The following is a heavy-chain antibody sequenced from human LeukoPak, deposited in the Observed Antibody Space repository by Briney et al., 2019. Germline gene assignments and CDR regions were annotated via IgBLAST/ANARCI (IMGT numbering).Heavy chain of an antibody. CDR1: GGTFSSYA. D-gene: IGHD2-2*01. CDR3: ARETVVVPAAPWGYFDY. CDR2: IIPIFGTA. J-gene: IGHJ4*02. V-gene: IGHV1-69*13. Sequence: SVKVSCKATGGTFSSYAISWVRQAPGQGLEWMGGIIPIFGTANYAQKFQGRVTITADESTSTAYMELSSLRSEDTAVYYCARETVVVPAAPWGYFDYWGQGTLVTVSS.